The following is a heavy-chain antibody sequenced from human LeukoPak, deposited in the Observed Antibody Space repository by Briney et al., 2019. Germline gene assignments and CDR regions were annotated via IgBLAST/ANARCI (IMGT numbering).Heavy chain of an antibody. D-gene: IGHD2-21*01. CDR1: GGSISSGGYY. Sequence: SETLSLTCTVSGGSISSGGYYWSWIRQHPGKGLEWIGYIYYSGSTYYNPSLKSRVTISVDTSKNQFSLKLSSVTAADTAVYYCARTSIPEYYFDYWGQGTLVTVSS. J-gene: IGHJ4*02. CDR2: IYYSGST. V-gene: IGHV4-31*03. CDR3: ARTSIPEYYFDY.